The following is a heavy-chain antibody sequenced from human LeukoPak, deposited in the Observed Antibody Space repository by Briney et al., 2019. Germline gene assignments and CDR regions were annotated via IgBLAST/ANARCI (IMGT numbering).Heavy chain of an antibody. J-gene: IGHJ4*02. Sequence: SETLSLTCTVSGGSVSSGSYYWSWIRQPPGKRLEWIGYIYYSGSTNYNPSLKSRVTISVDTSKNQFSLKLSSVTAADTAVYYCARARFGEHLDCWGQGTLVTVSS. V-gene: IGHV4-61*01. CDR3: ARARFGEHLDC. D-gene: IGHD3-10*01. CDR2: IYYSGST. CDR1: GGSVSSGSYY.